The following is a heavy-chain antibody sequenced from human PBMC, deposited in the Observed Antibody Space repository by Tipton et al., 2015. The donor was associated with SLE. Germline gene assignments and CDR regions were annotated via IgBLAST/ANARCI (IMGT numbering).Heavy chain of an antibody. CDR2: ISGSGGST. J-gene: IGHJ6*02. V-gene: IGHV3-23*01. Sequence: SLRLSCAASGFTFSSYAMSWVRQAPGKGLEWVSAISGSGGSTYYADSVKGRFTISRDNSKNTLSLQMNSLRAEDTAVYYCAKPRPSSRVAYYYGMDVWGQGTTVTVSS. CDR1: GFTFSSYA. CDR3: AKPRPSSRVAYYYGMDV. D-gene: IGHD2-15*01.